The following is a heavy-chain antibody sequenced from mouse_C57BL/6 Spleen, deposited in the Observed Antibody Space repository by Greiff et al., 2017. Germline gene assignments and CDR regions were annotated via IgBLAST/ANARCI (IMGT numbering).Heavy chain of an antibody. J-gene: IGHJ3*01. Sequence: QVQLQQPGAELVKPGASVKLSCKASGYTFTSYWMHWVKQRPGQGLEWIGMIHPNSGSTNYNEKFKSKATLTVDKSSSTAYMQLSSLTSEDSAVYYCASRYYGSSYGFAYWGQGTLVTVSA. CDR1: GYTFTSYW. V-gene: IGHV1-64*01. D-gene: IGHD1-1*01. CDR2: IHPNSGST. CDR3: ASRYYGSSYGFAY.